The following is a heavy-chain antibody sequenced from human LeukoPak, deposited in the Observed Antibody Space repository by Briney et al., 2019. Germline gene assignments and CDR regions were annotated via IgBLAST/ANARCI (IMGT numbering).Heavy chain of an antibody. CDR2: IRYDGSNK. CDR1: GFTFSSYG. D-gene: IGHD3-10*01. J-gene: IGHJ6*03. Sequence: GGSLRLSCAASGFTFSSYGMHWVRQAPGKGLEWVAFIRYDGSNKYYADSVKGRFTISRDNSKNSLYLQMNSLRAEDTAVYYCARGPDYYGSGRTYYYYYYMDVWGKGTTVTVSS. V-gene: IGHV3-30*02. CDR3: ARGPDYYGSGRTYYYYYYMDV.